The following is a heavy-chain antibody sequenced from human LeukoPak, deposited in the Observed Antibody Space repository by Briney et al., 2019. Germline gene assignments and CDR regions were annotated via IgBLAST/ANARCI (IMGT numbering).Heavy chain of an antibody. J-gene: IGHJ6*02. CDR3: ARDPEEYGMDV. Sequence: GGSLRLSCAASGFTFSDYHMSWIRQAPGKGLEWVSYISSSGSTIYYADSVKGRFTISRDNAKDSLYLQMNSLRAEDTAVYYCARDPEEYGMDVWGQGTTVTVSS. V-gene: IGHV3-11*01. CDR2: ISSSGSTI. CDR1: GFTFSDYH.